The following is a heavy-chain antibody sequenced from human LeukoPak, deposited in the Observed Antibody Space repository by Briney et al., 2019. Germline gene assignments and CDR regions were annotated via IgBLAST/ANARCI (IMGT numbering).Heavy chain of an antibody. Sequence: PGGSLRLSCAASGLTFSSYWMRWVRQAPGKGLEWVANIKRDGSEKYYVDSVKGRFTISRDNAKNSLYLQMNSLRAEDMALYYCAKDIRTNFNGSPAFDYWGQGTLVTVSS. D-gene: IGHD1-1*01. CDR3: AKDIRTNFNGSPAFDY. V-gene: IGHV3-7*03. CDR1: GLTFSSYW. CDR2: IKRDGSEK. J-gene: IGHJ4*02.